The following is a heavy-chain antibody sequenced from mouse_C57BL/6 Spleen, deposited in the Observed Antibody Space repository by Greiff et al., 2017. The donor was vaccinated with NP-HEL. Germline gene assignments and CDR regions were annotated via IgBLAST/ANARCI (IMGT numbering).Heavy chain of an antibody. Sequence: EVMLVESGGGLVQPGGSLKLSCAASGFTFSSYGMSWVRQTPDKRLELVATINSNGGSTYYPDSVKGRFTISRDNAKNTLYLQMSSLKSEDTAMYDCARDRPYAMDYWGQGTSVTVSS. CDR1: GFTFSSYG. V-gene: IGHV5-6-3*01. J-gene: IGHJ4*01. CDR2: INSNGGST. CDR3: ARDRPYAMDY.